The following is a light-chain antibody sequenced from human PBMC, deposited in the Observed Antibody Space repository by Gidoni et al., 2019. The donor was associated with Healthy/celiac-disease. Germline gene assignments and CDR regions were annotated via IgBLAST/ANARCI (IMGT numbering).Light chain of an antibody. Sequence: DIQMTQSPSSLSASVGDRVTITCRASQSISSYLNWYQQKPGKAPKLLIYAASSLPSGVPSRFSGSGSGTDFTLTISSLQPEDFATYYCQQSYSTPPTFGPXTKVDIK. V-gene: IGKV1-39*01. CDR2: AAS. J-gene: IGKJ3*01. CDR1: QSISSY. CDR3: QQSYSTPPT.